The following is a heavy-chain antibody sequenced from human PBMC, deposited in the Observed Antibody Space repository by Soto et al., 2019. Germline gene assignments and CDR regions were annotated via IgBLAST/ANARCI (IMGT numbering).Heavy chain of an antibody. CDR3: ARTVTPTWFEEAHFDY. CDR1: GFTFSTYW. D-gene: IGHD3-10*01. Sequence: EVQLVESGGGLVQPGGSLRLSCEVSGFTFSTYWMSWVRQAQGKGLEWVAKRMKDGSEKDYVGFVTGRFSISRDNAKNSLYRQRNPLGDEDSAVYYCARTVTPTWFEEAHFDYWGQGALVTVSS. CDR2: RMKDGSEK. V-gene: IGHV3-7*01. J-gene: IGHJ4*02.